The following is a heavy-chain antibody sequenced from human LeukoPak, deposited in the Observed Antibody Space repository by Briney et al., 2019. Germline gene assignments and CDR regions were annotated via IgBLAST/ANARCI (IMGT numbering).Heavy chain of an antibody. V-gene: IGHV1-18*04. CDR2: ISAYNGNT. CDR3: ARDDGSGTQLDY. CDR1: SYTFTSYG. Sequence: ASVKVSCTASSYTFTSYGISWVRQAPGQGLDWMGWISAYNGNTNYAQKLQGRVTMTTDTSTSTAYMELRSVRSDDTAVYYCARDDGSGTQLDYWGQGTLVTVSS. D-gene: IGHD3-10*01. J-gene: IGHJ4*02.